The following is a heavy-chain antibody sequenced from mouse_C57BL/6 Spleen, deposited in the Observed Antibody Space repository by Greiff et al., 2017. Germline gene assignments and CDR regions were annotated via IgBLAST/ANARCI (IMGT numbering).Heavy chain of an antibody. J-gene: IGHJ1*03. CDR2: INYDGSST. Sequence: EVKLVESEGGLVQPGSSMKLSCTASGFTFSDYYMAWVRQVPEKGLEWVANINYDGSSTYYLDSLKSRFIISGDNAKNILYLQMSSLKSEDTATYYCARDGDITTVVGFDVWGTGTTVTVSS. D-gene: IGHD1-1*01. CDR1: GFTFSDYY. V-gene: IGHV5-16*01. CDR3: ARDGDITTVVGFDV.